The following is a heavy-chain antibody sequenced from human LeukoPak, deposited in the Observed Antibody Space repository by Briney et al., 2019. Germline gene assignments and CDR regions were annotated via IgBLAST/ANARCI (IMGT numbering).Heavy chain of an antibody. J-gene: IGHJ3*02. CDR1: GGSISSGDYY. Sequence: PSQTLSLTCTVSGGSISSGDYYWRWLRQPPGTGLEWIGYIYYSGSTYYNPSLKSRVTISVDTSKNQFSLKLSSVTAADTAVYYCARVVGVTPAFDIWGQGTMVTVSS. V-gene: IGHV4-30-4*08. D-gene: IGHD3-10*01. CDR2: IYYSGST. CDR3: ARVVGVTPAFDI.